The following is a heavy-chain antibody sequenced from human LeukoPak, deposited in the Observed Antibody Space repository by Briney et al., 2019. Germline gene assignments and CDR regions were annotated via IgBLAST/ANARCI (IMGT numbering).Heavy chain of an antibody. V-gene: IGHV1-69*05. Sequence: ASVKVSCKASGGTFTSYAISWVRLAPGQGLEWMGGIIPIFGTASYAQKFQGRVTITTDKSTSTAYMELSSLRSEDTAVYYCANESCHSSAQFDAFDIWGQGTMVTVSS. CDR2: IIPIFGTA. D-gene: IGHD3-22*01. CDR1: GGTFTSYA. CDR3: ANESCHSSAQFDAFDI. J-gene: IGHJ3*02.